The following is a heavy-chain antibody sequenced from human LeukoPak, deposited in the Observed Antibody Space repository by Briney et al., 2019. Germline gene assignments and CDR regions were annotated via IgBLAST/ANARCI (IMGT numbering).Heavy chain of an antibody. CDR1: GGTFSSYA. CDR3: ATPGLYYYYSSGRYAFDI. J-gene: IGHJ3*02. CDR2: IIPIFGTA. D-gene: IGHD3-22*01. Sequence: SVKVSCKASGGTFSSYAISWVRQAPGQGLEWMGRIIPIFGTANYAQKFQGRVTITTDESTSTAYMELSSLRSEDTAVYYCATPGLYYYYSSGRYAFDIWGQGTMVTVSS. V-gene: IGHV1-69*05.